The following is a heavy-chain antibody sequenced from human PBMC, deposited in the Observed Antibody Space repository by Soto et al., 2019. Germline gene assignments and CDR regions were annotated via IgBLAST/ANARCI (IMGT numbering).Heavy chain of an antibody. CDR3: AKHYYDSSGYTYFDY. D-gene: IGHD3-22*01. V-gene: IGHV1-18*01. CDR2: ISADNGNT. J-gene: IGHJ4*02. CDR1: GYTFTSYG. Sequence: GASVKVSCKASGYTFTSYGISWVRQAPGQGLEWMGWISADNGNTNYAQKLQGRVTMTTDTSTSTAYMELRSLRSDDTAVYYCAKHYYDSSGYTYFDYWGQGTLVTVSS.